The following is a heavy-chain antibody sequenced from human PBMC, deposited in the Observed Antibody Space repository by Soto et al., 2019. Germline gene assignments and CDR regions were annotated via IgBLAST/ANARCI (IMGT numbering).Heavy chain of an antibody. CDR2: IRSKAYSYAT. D-gene: IGHD3-3*01. CDR3: TGLRFLQAPFFDY. J-gene: IGHJ4*02. Sequence: GGSLTLSCAASGFSFSESAVHWVRQASGKGLEWVGRIRSKAYSYATAYTASVKGRFTVSRDDSKNTAYLEMTSLKIEDAAVYYCTGLRFLQAPFFDYWGQGILVTVS. V-gene: IGHV3-73*01. CDR1: GFSFSESA.